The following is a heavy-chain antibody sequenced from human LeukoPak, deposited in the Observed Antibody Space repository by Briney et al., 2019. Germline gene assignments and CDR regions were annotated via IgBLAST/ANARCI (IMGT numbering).Heavy chain of an antibody. CDR1: GGSISSYY. CDR3: ARDTAGYFDY. Sequence: SETLSLTCTVSGGSISSYYWSWIRQPPGKGLEWIGYIYYSGSTNYNPSLKSRFTISVDTSKNQFSLKLSSVTAADTAVYYCARDTAGYFDYWGQGTLVTVSS. J-gene: IGHJ4*02. V-gene: IGHV4-59*01. CDR2: IYYSGST.